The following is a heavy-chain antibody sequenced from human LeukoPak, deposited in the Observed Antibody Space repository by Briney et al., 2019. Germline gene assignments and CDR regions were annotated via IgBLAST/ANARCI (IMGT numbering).Heavy chain of an antibody. D-gene: IGHD3-10*01. V-gene: IGHV4-59*01. J-gene: IGHJ5*02. Sequence: PSETLSLTCTVSGGSISSYYWSWIRQPPGKGLEWIGYIYHSGNTNYNPSLKSRVTISVDTSKNQFSLKLTSVTAADTAVYYCARDGSGGYNNWFDPWGQGTLVTVSS. CDR2: IYHSGNT. CDR1: GGSISSYY. CDR3: ARDGSGGYNNWFDP.